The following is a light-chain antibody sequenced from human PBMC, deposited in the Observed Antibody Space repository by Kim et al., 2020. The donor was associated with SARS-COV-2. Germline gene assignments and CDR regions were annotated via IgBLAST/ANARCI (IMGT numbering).Light chain of an antibody. CDR3: QQAHSVPYT. CDR1: QHFSSW. CDR2: GGT. Sequence: ASVGNGITITCRASQHFSSWLAWYQQKPGKAPRLLIFGGTGLQSGVPSRFSGSQSGTDFTLTIIGLQPEDFATYYCQQAHSVPYTFGQGTKVDIK. V-gene: IGKV1-12*01. J-gene: IGKJ2*01.